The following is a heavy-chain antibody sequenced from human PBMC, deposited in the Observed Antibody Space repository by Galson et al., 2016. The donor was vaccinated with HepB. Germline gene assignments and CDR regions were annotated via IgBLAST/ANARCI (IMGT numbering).Heavy chain of an antibody. CDR3: AREQGETYFFDY. CDR2: FRPSSGGT. V-gene: IGHV1-46*04. CDR1: GYTFTNYY. D-gene: IGHD2-21*01. J-gene: IGHJ4*02. Sequence: SVKVSCKASGYTFTNYYLHWVRQAPGQGPEWMGTFRPSSGGTTYAQKLQGRVTMTGDTSTNTVYMELSRLRSEDTAVYYCAREQGETYFFDYWGQGTLVTVSS.